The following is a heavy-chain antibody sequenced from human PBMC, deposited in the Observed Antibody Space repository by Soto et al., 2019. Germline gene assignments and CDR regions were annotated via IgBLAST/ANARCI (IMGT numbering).Heavy chain of an antibody. J-gene: IGHJ6*01. V-gene: IGHV4-59*01. CDR2: IFYSGST. Sequence: QVQLQESGPGLVKPSETLYLTCTVSGGSINAFFWSWVRQPPGKGLESIGYIFYSGSTNYNPSLKSRLTISLDTSKTQFSLNLTSVTAADTAVYYCATQTGLYYY. CDR3: ATQTGLYYY. CDR1: GGSINAFF.